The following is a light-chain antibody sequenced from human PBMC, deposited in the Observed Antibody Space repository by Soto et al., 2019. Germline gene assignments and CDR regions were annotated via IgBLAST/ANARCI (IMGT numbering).Light chain of an antibody. CDR2: EVI. V-gene: IGLV2-14*01. CDR1: SSDVGAYNY. Sequence: QSALTQPASVSGSHGQSITISCTGTSSDVGAYNYVSWYQQHPDKAPKLMLFEVIARPSGVSNRFSGSNSGNTASLTISGPQAEDEADYFCSSYTSNSTLVFGGGTKLTVL. CDR3: SSYTSNSTLV. J-gene: IGLJ3*02.